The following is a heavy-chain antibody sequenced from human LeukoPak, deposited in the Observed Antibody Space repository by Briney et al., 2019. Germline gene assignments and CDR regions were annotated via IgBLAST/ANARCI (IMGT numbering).Heavy chain of an antibody. CDR2: IYYSGST. J-gene: IGHJ6*02. V-gene: IGHV4-30-4*01. CDR1: GGSISSGDYY. D-gene: IGHD4-11*01. CDR3: ARGYYSNYRYYYYGMDV. Sequence: SETLSLTCTVSGGSISSGDYYWSWIRQPPGKGLEWIGYIYYSGSTYYNPSLKSRVTISVDTSKNQFSLKLSSVTAADTAVYYCARGYYSNYRYYYYGMDVWGQGTTVTVSS.